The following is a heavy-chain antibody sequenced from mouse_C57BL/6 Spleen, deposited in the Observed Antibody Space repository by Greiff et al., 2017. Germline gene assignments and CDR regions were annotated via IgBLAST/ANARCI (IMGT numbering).Heavy chain of an antibody. J-gene: IGHJ2*01. CDR2: IYPGNSDT. V-gene: IGHV1-5*01. D-gene: IGHD2-5*01. CDR3: TRIADAYYSNWCDY. CDR1: GYTFTSYW. Sequence: IQLQQPGTVLARPGASVTMSCKTSGYTFTSYWMHWVKPRPGPGLEWIGAIYPGNSDTSYNQKFKGKDKLTAVPSASTDYMELSSLTNEASAVYYCTRIADAYYSNWCDYWGQGTTLTVSS.